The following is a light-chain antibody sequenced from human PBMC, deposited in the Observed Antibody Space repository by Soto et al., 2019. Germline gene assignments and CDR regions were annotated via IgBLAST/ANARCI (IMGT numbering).Light chain of an antibody. Sequence: EIVLTQSPGTLSSSPGERATLSCRASQSVSSSYLAWYQQKPGQAPRLIIYGASIRATGIPDRFSGSGSGTDFTLTISRLQPEDFAVYYCQQYGSSPPTFGPGTKVDIK. V-gene: IGKV3-20*01. CDR1: QSVSSSY. J-gene: IGKJ3*01. CDR2: GAS. CDR3: QQYGSSPPT.